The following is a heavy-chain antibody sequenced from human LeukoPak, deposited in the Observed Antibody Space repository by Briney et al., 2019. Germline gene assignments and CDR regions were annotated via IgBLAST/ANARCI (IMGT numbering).Heavy chain of an antibody. Sequence: GGSLRLSCAASGFSFRSHGMNWVRQAPGRGLEWVSGISPRGDITYYKDSVRGRFTISRDNSRNTLYLQLNSLRAEDTAVYYCAKDHLNYYDSSGYGHDAFDIWGQGTMVTVSS. CDR2: ISPRGDIT. D-gene: IGHD3-22*01. CDR3: AKDHLNYYDSSGYGHDAFDI. CDR1: GFSFRSHG. V-gene: IGHV3-23*01. J-gene: IGHJ3*02.